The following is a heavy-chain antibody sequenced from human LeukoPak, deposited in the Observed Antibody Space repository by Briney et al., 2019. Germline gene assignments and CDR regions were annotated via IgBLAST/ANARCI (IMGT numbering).Heavy chain of an antibody. V-gene: IGHV3-53*01. D-gene: IGHD4-17*01. CDR3: AKASTSTVTPFPSGT. Sequence: GGSLRLSCAASGFTVSSNYISWVRQAPGKGLEWVTVMYSDETTYYADSVKGRFTISRDNSKNTLHLQMNSLRAEDTAVYYCAKASTSTVTPFPSGTWGQGTLVTVSS. CDR1: GFTVSSNY. J-gene: IGHJ5*02. CDR2: MYSDETT.